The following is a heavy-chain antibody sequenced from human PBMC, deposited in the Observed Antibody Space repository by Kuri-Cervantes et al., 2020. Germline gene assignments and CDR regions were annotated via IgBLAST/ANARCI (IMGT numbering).Heavy chain of an antibody. Sequence: SETLSLTCAVYGGSFSGYYWSWIRQPPGKGLEWIGEINHSGSTNYDPSLKSRVTISVDTSKNQFSLKLSSVTAADTAVYYCARGRGWFDPWGQGTLVTVSS. CDR1: GGSFSGYY. V-gene: IGHV4-34*01. CDR2: INHSGST. J-gene: IGHJ5*02. CDR3: ARGRGWFDP.